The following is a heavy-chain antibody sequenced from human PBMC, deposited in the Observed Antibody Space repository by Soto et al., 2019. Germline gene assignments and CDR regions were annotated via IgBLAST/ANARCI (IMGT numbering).Heavy chain of an antibody. CDR2: IYYSGST. CDR1: GGSISSGGYY. V-gene: IGHV4-31*03. CDR3: YFDY. J-gene: IGHJ4*02. D-gene: IGHD2-21*02. Sequence: SETLSLTCTVSGGSISSGGYYWSWIRQHPGKGLEWIGYIYYSGSTYYNPSLKSRVTISVDTSKNQFSLKLSSVTDCARELGDYYFDYWGQGTLVTVSS.